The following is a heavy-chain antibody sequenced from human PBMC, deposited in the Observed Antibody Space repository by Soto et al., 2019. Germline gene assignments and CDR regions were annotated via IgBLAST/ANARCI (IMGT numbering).Heavy chain of an antibody. CDR1: GGSFSGYY. V-gene: IGHV4-34*01. CDR2: INHSGST. J-gene: IGHJ6*02. D-gene: IGHD2-21*02. Sequence: PSETLSLTCAVYGGSFSGYYWSWIRQPPGKGLEWIGEINHSGSTNYNPSLKSRVTISVDTSKNQFSLKLSSVTAADTAVYYCVRVLRGVTATYYYYYGMDVWGQGTTVTVSS. CDR3: VRVLRGVTATYYYYYGMDV.